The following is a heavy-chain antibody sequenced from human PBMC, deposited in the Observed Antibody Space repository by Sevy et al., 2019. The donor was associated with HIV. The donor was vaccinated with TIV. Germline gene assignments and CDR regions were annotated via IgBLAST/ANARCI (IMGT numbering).Heavy chain of an antibody. Sequence: QLGGSLRLSCAASGFTFSDYAMHWVRLVPGKGLEWVSGISWNSGAIGYADSVKGRFTISRDNAKNSLHLQMNSLRVEDTALYYCGRAQGYCVVNSCFGGSINAFDIWGQGTMVTVSS. D-gene: IGHD2-2*01. V-gene: IGHV3-9*01. J-gene: IGHJ3*02. CDR3: GRAQGYCVVNSCFGGSINAFDI. CDR2: ISWNSGAI. CDR1: GFTFSDYA.